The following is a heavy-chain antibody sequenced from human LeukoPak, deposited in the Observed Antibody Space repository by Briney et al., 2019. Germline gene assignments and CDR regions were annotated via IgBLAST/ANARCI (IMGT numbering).Heavy chain of an antibody. D-gene: IGHD3-3*01. Sequence: GGSLRLSCAASGFTFSSYAMSWVRQAPGKGLEWVSAISGSGGSTYYADSVKGRFTISRDNSKNTLHLQMNSLRAEDTAVYYCAKDFFGVGNYYYYGMDVWGQGTTVTVSS. V-gene: IGHV3-23*01. CDR3: AKDFFGVGNYYYYGMDV. CDR1: GFTFSSYA. J-gene: IGHJ6*02. CDR2: ISGSGGST.